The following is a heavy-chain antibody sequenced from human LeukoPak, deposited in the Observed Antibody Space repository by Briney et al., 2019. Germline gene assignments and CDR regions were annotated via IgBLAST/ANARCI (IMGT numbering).Heavy chain of an antibody. CDR1: GFTFSESW. J-gene: IGHJ4*02. V-gene: IGHV3-7*03. CDR2: LNLDGSDK. Sequence: GGSLRLSCVVSGFTFSESWMSWVRQAPGKGLGWVASLNLDGSDKYYVDSVKGRFTISRDNAKNSLYLQMGSLRVEDTAVYYCAKGKRYPDYWGQGTLVTVFS. D-gene: IGHD1-1*01. CDR3: AKGKRYPDY.